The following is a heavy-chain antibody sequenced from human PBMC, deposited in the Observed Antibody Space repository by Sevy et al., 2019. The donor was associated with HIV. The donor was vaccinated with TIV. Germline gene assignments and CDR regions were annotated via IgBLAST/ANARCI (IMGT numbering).Heavy chain of an antibody. CDR3: ARLTTMPTSDLYGMDV. V-gene: IGHV1-2*02. D-gene: IGHD1-1*01. Sequence: ASVKVSCKASGYTFTDYYIYWVRQAPGQGLEWMAWINPNDGVTNYAQRFQGGVTVTRDTSISTAYMELRRLRSDDTAICYCARLTTMPTSDLYGMDVWGQGTTVTVSS. CDR1: GYTFTDYY. CDR2: INPNDGVT. J-gene: IGHJ6*02.